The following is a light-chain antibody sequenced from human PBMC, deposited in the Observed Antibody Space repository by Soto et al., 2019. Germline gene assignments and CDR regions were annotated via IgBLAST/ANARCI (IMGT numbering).Light chain of an antibody. CDR2: GAS. CDR1: QSISSDY. J-gene: IGKJ5*01. CDR3: QQYNNWPPIT. Sequence: EVVLTQSPDTLSLSPGERATLSCRASQSISSDYLVWYQQKPGQAPRLLIYGASSRATGIPDRFSGSGSGTDFTLTINRLEPEDFAVYYCQQYNNWPPITFGQGTRLEIK. V-gene: IGKV3-20*01.